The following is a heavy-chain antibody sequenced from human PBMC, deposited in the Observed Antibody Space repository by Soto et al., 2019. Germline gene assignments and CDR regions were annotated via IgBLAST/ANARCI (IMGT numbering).Heavy chain of an antibody. J-gene: IGHJ4*02. CDR3: APHAPYRSGGCCSRFGS. Sequence: SETLSLTCTVSGGSISSSTYYWGWIRQPPGKGLEWIGSIYYSGSTYHNPSLKSRVTISVDTSKNQFSLTLSSVTATDTAVYYCAPHAPYRSGGCCSRFGSWGQGTLVTACS. CDR2: IYYSGST. D-gene: IGHD2-15*01. CDR1: GGSISSSTYY. V-gene: IGHV4-39*01.